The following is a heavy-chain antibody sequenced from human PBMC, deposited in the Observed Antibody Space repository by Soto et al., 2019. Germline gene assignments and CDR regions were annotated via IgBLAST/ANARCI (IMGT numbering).Heavy chain of an antibody. Sequence: EVQLVESGEGLVQPGGSLRLSCAASGFTFSSYNIHWIRQAPGKGLEFVSAISRSGDRTYYADSVKGRFTITRDNSKNTVGLQMGSLRAEDMAVYYCARARCSSGQCYYFDIWGRGALVSVSS. V-gene: IGHV3-64*02. D-gene: IGHD2-15*01. CDR3: ARARCSSGQCYYFDI. CDR1: GFTFSSYN. CDR2: ISRSGDRT. J-gene: IGHJ4*02.